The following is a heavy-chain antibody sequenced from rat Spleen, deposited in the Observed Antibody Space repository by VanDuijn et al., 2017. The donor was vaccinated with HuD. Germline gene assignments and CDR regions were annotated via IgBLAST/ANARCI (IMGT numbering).Heavy chain of an antibody. CDR2: IANTGDYT. J-gene: IGHJ1*01. D-gene: IGHD1-12*02. V-gene: IGHV5-31*01. Sequence: EVQLVESGGGLMQPGRSLKLSCVASGFTFDNYWMTWIRQAPGKGLERVASIANTGDYTYYGDSVKGRFTISRDNAKNTLYLQMNSLRSEDTATYYCARRGYDGSYQIPYWYIDFWGPGTMVTVSS. CDR3: ARRGYDGSYQIPYWYIDF. CDR1: GFTFDNYW.